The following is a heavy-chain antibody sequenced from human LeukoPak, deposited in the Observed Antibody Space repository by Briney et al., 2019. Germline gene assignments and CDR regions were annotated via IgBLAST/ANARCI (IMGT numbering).Heavy chain of an antibody. J-gene: IGHJ6*03. CDR1: GYTFTSYA. CDR2: INAGNGNT. CDR3: ARGGAWFGELSYYMDV. Sequence: ASVKVSCKASGYTFTSYAMHWVRQAPGQRLEWMGWINAGNGNTKYSQEFQGRVTITRDTSASTAYMELSSLRSEDMAVYYCARGGAWFGELSYYMDVWGKGTTVTVSS. D-gene: IGHD3-10*01. V-gene: IGHV1-3*03.